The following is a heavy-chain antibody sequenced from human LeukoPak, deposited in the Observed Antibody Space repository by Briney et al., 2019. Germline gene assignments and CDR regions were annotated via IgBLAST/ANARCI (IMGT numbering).Heavy chain of an antibody. Sequence: GGSLKLSCAASGFTFSGSAMHWVRQASGKGLEWVGRIRSKSNNYATAYSESVKGRFTISRDDSKNMAYLQLNSLKTEDTAVYYCARYAHYGGNVNWFDPWGQGTLVTVSS. V-gene: IGHV3-73*01. D-gene: IGHD4-23*01. CDR1: GFTFSGSA. CDR2: IRSKSNNYAT. J-gene: IGHJ5*02. CDR3: ARYAHYGGNVNWFDP.